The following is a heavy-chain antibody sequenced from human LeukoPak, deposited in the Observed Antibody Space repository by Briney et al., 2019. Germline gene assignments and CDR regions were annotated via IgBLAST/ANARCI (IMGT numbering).Heavy chain of an antibody. J-gene: IGHJ4*02. V-gene: IGHV4-30-2*01. Sequence: SETLSLTCAVSGGSISSGGYSWSWIRQPPGKGLEWIGYIYHSGSTYYNPSLKSRVTISVDRSKNQFSLKLSSVTAADTAVYYCAGLVGRYSSGLYYYYFDYWGQGTLVTVSS. CDR3: AGLVGRYSSGLYYYYFDY. CDR1: GGSISSGGYS. CDR2: IYHSGST. D-gene: IGHD3-22*01.